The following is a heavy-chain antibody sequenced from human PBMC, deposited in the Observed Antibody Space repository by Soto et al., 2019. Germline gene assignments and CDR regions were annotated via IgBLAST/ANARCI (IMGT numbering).Heavy chain of an antibody. CDR1: GGTFSSYA. V-gene: IGHV1-69*13. CDR2: IIPIFGTA. Sequence: SVKVSCKASGGTFSSYAISWVRQAPGQGLERMGGIIPIFGTANYAQKFQGRVTITADESTSTAYMELSSLRSEDTAVYYCARSNWNYVRHQNYGMDVWGQGTTVTVSS. J-gene: IGHJ6*02. CDR3: ARSNWNYVRHQNYGMDV. D-gene: IGHD1-7*01.